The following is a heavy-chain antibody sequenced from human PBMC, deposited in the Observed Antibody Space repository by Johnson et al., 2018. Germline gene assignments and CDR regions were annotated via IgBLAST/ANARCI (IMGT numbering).Heavy chain of an antibody. Sequence: QVQLQESGPGLVKPSETLSLTCTVSGASIRNFYWSWIRQPPGKGLEWIGYSFYSGSTTYNPSLKSRVTISVDTSKNQVSLNLSPVTAADTAVYFCARYCSGSICYGAASDIWGQGTVVTGSS. D-gene: IGHD2-15*01. V-gene: IGHV4-59*01. CDR2: SFYSGST. CDR3: ARYCSGSICYGAASDI. CDR1: GASIRNFY. J-gene: IGHJ3*02.